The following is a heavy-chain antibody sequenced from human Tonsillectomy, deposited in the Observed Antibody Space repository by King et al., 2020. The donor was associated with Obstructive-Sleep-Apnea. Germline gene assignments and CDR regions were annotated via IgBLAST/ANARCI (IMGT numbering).Heavy chain of an antibody. CDR2: ISYDGSNK. CDR1: GFTFSSYA. Sequence: VQLQESGGGVVQPGRSLRLSCAASGFTFSSYAMHWVRQAPGKGREWVAVISYDGSNKYYADSVKGRFTISRDNSKNTLYLQMNCLRAEDTAVYYCAREWSLTDAFDIWGQGTMVTVSS. CDR3: AREWSLTDAFDI. J-gene: IGHJ3*02. D-gene: IGHD3-10*01. V-gene: IGHV3-30*04.